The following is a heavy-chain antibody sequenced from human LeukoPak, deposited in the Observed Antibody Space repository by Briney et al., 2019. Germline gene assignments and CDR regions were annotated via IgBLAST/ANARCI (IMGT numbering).Heavy chain of an antibody. J-gene: IGHJ4*02. CDR1: GFTVSNNH. CDR2: MYRGGSI. V-gene: IGHV3-66*01. Sequence: GSLRLSCAASGFTVSNNHLSWVRQASGKGLEWVSVMYRGGSIYYADSVQGRFTMSRDNSKNTLYLQMNSLRAEDTAVYYCARDGGAAAGYWGQGTLVTVSS. CDR3: ARDGGAAAGY. D-gene: IGHD6-13*01.